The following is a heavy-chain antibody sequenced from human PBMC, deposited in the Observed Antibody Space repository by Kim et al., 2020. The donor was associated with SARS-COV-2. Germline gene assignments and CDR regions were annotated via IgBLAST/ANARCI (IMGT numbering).Heavy chain of an antibody. CDR1: GSYV. V-gene: IGHV3-30-3*02. CDR3: AAEVGTSGRCGYFDY. J-gene: IGHJ4*02. Sequence: GGSLRLSCVMSGSYVIHWIRQAPGKGLEWVAAMSFDGFSKYFVDSVKGRFTISRDDSKNTVYLELNSLRDDDSAVYYCAAEVGTSGRCGYFDYWGQGTLGTVSA. CDR2: MSFDGFSK. D-gene: IGHD2-15*01.